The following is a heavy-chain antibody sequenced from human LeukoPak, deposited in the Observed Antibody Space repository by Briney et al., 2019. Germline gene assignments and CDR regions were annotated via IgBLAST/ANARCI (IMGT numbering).Heavy chain of an antibody. D-gene: IGHD3-22*01. J-gene: IGHJ4*02. CDR1: GGSISSGVYY. Sequence: PSQTLSLTCTVSGGSISSGVYYWSWIRQPPGKGLEWIGYIYYSGTTYYNPSLESRVTISVDTSKNQFSLKLSSVTAADTAVYFCASYYYDSSGYLKKSFFDYWGQGTLVTVSS. CDR2: IYYSGTT. CDR3: ASYYYDSSGYLKKSFFDY. V-gene: IGHV4-30-4*01.